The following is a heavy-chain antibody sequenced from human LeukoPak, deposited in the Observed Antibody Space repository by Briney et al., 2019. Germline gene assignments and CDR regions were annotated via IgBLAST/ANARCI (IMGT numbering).Heavy chain of an antibody. Sequence: PGGSLRLSCAASRFTFSSYCISWVRQAPGKRLEWVANIKQDGSEKYYVDSVKGRFTISRDNAKNSLYLQMNSLRAEDTAVYYCARELVRYYMDVWGKGTTVTVSS. CDR2: IKQDGSEK. V-gene: IGHV3-7*01. CDR1: RFTFSSYC. CDR3: ARELVRYYMDV. J-gene: IGHJ6*03.